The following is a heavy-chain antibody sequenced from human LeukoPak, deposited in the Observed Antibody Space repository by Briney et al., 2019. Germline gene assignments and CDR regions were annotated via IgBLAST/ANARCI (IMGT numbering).Heavy chain of an antibody. V-gene: IGHV3-9*01. D-gene: IGHD3-9*01. CDR1: GFTFDDYA. CDR3: AKGLRYFDWFNGFDP. Sequence: GGSLRLSCAASGFTFDDYAMHWVRHAPGKGLEWVSGISRNSGSIGYADSVKGRFTISRDNAKNSLYLQMNSLRAEDTALYYCAKGLRYFDWFNGFDPWGQGTLVTVSS. J-gene: IGHJ5*02. CDR2: ISRNSGSI.